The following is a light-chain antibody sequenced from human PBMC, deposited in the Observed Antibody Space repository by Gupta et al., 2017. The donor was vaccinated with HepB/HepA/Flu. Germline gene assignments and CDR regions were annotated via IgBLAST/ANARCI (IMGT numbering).Light chain of an antibody. CDR1: QSISSY. CDR2: ATS. J-gene: IGKJ1*01. CDR3: QQSDSAPRT. V-gene: IGKV1-39*01. Sequence: DIQMTQSPSSLSASVGDRVTISCRASQSISSYLNWYQQKPGKAPKLLIYATSSLQSGVPSRFSGSGSGTEHTLTITSLQPEDSATYFCQQSDSAPRTFGQGTKVEIK.